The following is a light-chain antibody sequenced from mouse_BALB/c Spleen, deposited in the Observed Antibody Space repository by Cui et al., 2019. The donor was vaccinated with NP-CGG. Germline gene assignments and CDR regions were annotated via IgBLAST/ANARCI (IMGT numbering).Light chain of an antibody. CDR1: TGAVTTSNY. CDR3: ALWYSNHWV. CDR2: GTN. V-gene: IGLV1*01. J-gene: IGLJ1*01. Sequence: AVVTQESALTRSPGETVTLTCRTSTGAVTTSNYANWVQEKPDHLFTGVIGGTNNRAPGVPARFSGSLIGDKAALTITGAQTEDEAIYFCALWYSNHWVFGGGTKLTVL.